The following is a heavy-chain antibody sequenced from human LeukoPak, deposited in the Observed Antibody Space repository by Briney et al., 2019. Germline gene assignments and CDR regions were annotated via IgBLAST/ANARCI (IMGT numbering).Heavy chain of an antibody. CDR3: ARDPITIFGVVDY. CDR2: IKEDGSKK. Sequence: GGSLRLSCAASGFTFSSHWMTWVRQAPGKGLEWVANIKEDGSKKNYVDSVKGRFTISRDNAKNSLYLQMNSLRAEDTAVYYCARDPITIFGVVDYWGQGTLITVSS. CDR1: GFTFSSHW. V-gene: IGHV3-7*03. J-gene: IGHJ4*02. D-gene: IGHD3-3*01.